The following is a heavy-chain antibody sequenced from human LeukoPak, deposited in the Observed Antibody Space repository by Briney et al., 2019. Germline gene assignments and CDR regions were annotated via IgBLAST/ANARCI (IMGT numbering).Heavy chain of an antibody. V-gene: IGHV3-23*01. J-gene: IGHJ4*02. CDR1: GFTLSSYA. D-gene: IGHD6-13*01. Sequence: GGSLRLSCAASGFTLSSYAMCCVRQAPRKGLEWVSAISGSGGSTYYADSVKGRFNIYRDNSKNTLYLQMNSLRAEDTAVYYCAKITAAGNFYYFDYWGQGTLVTVSS. CDR3: AKITAAGNFYYFDY. CDR2: ISGSGGST.